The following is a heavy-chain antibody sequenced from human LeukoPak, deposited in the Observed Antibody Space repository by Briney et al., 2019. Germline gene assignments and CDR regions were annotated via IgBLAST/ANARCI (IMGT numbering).Heavy chain of an antibody. CDR2: INNDGSRT. CDR1: GFTFSNYW. CDR3: ASGIPAF. Sequence: GGSLRLSCAASGFTFSNYWMHWVRQVPGKGLVWVSHINNDGSRTNYADSAKGRFTISRDNAKNTLYLQMNSLRAEDTAVYYCASGIPAFWGQGTLVTVSS. J-gene: IGHJ1*01. V-gene: IGHV3-74*01. D-gene: IGHD1-1*01.